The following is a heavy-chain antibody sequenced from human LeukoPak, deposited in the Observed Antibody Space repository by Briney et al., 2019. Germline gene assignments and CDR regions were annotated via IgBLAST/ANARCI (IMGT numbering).Heavy chain of an antibody. D-gene: IGHD4-17*01. CDR2: IRYDGSNK. CDR1: GFTFNNYG. V-gene: IGHV3-30*02. J-gene: IGHJ4*02. CDR3: AKPMTTVTPFDY. Sequence: GALRLSCAASGFTFNNYGMHWVRQAPGKGLEWVAFIRYDGSNKYYAESVKGRFTISRDDSKNTLYLQMKSLRAEDTAVYYFAKPMTTVTPFDYWGQGTLVTVSS.